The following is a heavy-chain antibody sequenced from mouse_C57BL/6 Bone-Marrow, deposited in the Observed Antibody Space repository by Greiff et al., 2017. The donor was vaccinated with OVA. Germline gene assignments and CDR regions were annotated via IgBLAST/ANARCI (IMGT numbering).Heavy chain of an antibody. CDR2: ILPGSGSN. CDR3: AREGYYLYYYAMDY. J-gene: IGHJ4*01. D-gene: IGHD2-3*01. CDR1: GYTFTGYW. Sequence: VQLQQSGAELMKPGASVKLSCKATGYTFTGYWIEWVKQRPGHGLEWIGEILPGSGSNNNNEKFKGKATFTADKPSNTAYMQRSSLTTEDSAIYYCAREGYYLYYYAMDYWGQGTSVTVSS. V-gene: IGHV1-9*01.